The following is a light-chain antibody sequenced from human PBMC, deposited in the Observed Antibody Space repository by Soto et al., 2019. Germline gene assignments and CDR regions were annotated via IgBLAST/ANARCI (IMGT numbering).Light chain of an antibody. CDR2: AAS. J-gene: IGKJ2*01. V-gene: IGKV1-12*01. CDR3: QQSDSFPHT. Sequence: DIQMTQSPSSVSASVGDRVTITCRASQGISNWLAWYQQKAGQAPKLLIYAASGLHSGVPSRFSGSGSGTAFTLTISSLQPEDFATYFCQQSDSFPHTFGRGTKLEI. CDR1: QGISNW.